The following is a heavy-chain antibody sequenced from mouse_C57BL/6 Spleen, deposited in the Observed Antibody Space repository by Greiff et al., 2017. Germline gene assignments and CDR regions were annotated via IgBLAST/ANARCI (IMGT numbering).Heavy chain of an antibody. V-gene: IGHV1-69*01. J-gene: IGHJ4*01. CDR1: GYTFTSYW. D-gene: IGHD2-5*01. CDR3: ARMETGSSNYHYAMDY. CDR2: LDPSDSYT. Sequence: QVQLQQSGAELVMPGASVKLSCKASGYTFTSYWMHWVKQRPGQGLEWIGELDPSDSYTNYNQKFKGKSTLTVDKSSSTAYMQLSSLTSEDSAVYYCARMETGSSNYHYAMDYWGQGTSVTVSS.